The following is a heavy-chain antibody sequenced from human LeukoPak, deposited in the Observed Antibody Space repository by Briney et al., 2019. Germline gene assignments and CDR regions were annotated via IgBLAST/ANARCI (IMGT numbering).Heavy chain of an antibody. D-gene: IGHD2-2*01. CDR3: ARAQPSYYYYGMDV. CDR2: INPNSGGT. CDR1: GGTFSSYA. Sequence: ASVKVSCKASGGTFSSYAISWVRQAPGQGLEWMGWINPNSGGTNYAQKFQGRVTMTRDTSISTAYMELSRLRSDDTAVYYCARAQPSYYYYGMDVWGQGTTVTVSS. J-gene: IGHJ6*02. V-gene: IGHV1-2*02.